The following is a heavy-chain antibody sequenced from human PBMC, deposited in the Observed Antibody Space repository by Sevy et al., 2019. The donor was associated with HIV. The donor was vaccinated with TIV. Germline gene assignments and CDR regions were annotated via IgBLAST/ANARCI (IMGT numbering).Heavy chain of an antibody. CDR2: IYYSGST. Sequence: SETLSLTCTVSGDSVSGGNYYWSWIRQSPGKGLEWIGYIYYSGSTNYNPSLKSRVTISIDTSKNQFSLRLTSVTAADTAVYYCARGLFDYWGQGTLVTVSS. CDR1: GDSVSGGNYY. V-gene: IGHV4-61*01. CDR3: ARGLFDY. J-gene: IGHJ4*02.